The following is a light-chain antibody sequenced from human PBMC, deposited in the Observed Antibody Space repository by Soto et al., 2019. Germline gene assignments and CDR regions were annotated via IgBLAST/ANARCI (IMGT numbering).Light chain of an antibody. CDR3: QQYNNWLIFT. Sequence: EILMTQSPATLSVSPGERATLSCRASQSVSSNLAWYQQKPGQAPRLLIYGASTRATGIPARFSGSGSGTEFTLTISSLQSEHFAVYYCQQYNNWLIFTFGPGTKVDIK. CDR2: GAS. V-gene: IGKV3D-15*01. J-gene: IGKJ3*01. CDR1: QSVSSN.